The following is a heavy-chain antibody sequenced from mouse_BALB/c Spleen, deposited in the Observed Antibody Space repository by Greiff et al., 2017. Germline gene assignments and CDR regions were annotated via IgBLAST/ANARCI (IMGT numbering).Heavy chain of an antibody. J-gene: IGHJ2*01. CDR1: GFTFSSYA. Sequence: EVMLVESGGGLVKPGGSLKLSCAASGFTFSSYAMSWVRQTPEKRLEWVASISSGGSTYYPDSVKGRFTISRDNARNILYLQMSSLRSEDTAMYYGARGGPAYYFDYWGQGTTLTVSS. V-gene: IGHV5-6-5*01. CDR2: ISSGGST. CDR3: ARGGPAYYFDY.